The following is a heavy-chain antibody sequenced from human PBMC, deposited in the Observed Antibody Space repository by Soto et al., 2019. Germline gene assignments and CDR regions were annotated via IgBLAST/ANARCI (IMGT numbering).Heavy chain of an antibody. J-gene: IGHJ5*02. V-gene: IGHV5-51*03. Sequence: EVQLVPSGAEVKKPGESLKISCKGSGYSFTSYWIGWVRQMPGKGLEWMGIIYPGDSDTRYSPYFQGQVTISADKSISTAHLQWSSLKASDTAMYYCARAIGYCSSTSCHPYNWFDPWGQGTLVTVSS. D-gene: IGHD2-2*01. CDR2: IYPGDSDT. CDR1: GYSFTSYW. CDR3: ARAIGYCSSTSCHPYNWFDP.